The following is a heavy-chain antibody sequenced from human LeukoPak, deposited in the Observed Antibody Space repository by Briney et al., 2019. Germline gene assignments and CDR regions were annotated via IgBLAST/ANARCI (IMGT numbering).Heavy chain of an antibody. Sequence: GSLRLSCVTSGFTFSDHYMDWVRQAPGKGLEWIGSIYHSGSTHYNSSLKSRVTISVDTSKNQLSLKLSSVTAADTAVYYCARGVGLTQGGTFDYWGQGTLVTVSS. CDR3: ARGVGLTQGGTFDY. J-gene: IGHJ4*02. CDR2: IYHSGST. V-gene: IGHV4-38-2*01. D-gene: IGHD1-1*01. CDR1: GFTFSDHY.